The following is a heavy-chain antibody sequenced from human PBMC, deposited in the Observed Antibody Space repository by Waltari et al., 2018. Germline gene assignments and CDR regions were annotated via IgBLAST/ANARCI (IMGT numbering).Heavy chain of an antibody. Sequence: EVQLVASGGGLVQPGGSLRLSCSGSGFTFSNSWMSWVRQAPGKGLEWVASIKQDGGEKYYVDSMKGRFTISRDNDNNSLFLQMDSLRVEDTAVYYCARGVTTVECWGQGALVTVSS. CDR3: ARGVTTVEC. V-gene: IGHV3-7*04. D-gene: IGHD2-21*02. CDR2: IKQDGGEK. CDR1: GFTFSNSW. J-gene: IGHJ4*02.